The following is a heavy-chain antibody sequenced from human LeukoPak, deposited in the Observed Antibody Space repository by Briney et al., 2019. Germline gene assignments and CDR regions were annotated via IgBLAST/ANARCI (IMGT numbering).Heavy chain of an antibody. J-gene: IGHJ4*02. CDR3: ARDRWSSSASAAPDDY. CDR1: GYTFTSYG. Sequence: ASVKVSCKASGYTFTSYGISWVRQAPGQGLEWMGRISAYNGNTVYAQKLQGRVTMTTDTSTSTAYMELRSLRSDDTAVYYCARDRWSSSASAAPDDYWGQGTLVTVSS. V-gene: IGHV1-18*01. CDR2: ISAYNGNT. D-gene: IGHD6-6*01.